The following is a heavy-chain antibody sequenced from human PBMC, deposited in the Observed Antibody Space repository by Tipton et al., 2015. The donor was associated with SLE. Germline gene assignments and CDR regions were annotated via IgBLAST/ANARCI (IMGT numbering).Heavy chain of an antibody. CDR3: ARERAYYDFWSGYPDYYYYGMDV. Sequence: TLSLTCTVSGGSISSYYWSWIRQPPGKGLEWIGYIYYSGGTNYNPSLKSRVTISVDTSKNQFSLKLSSVTAADTAVYYCARERAYYDFWSGYPDYYYYGMDVWGQGTTVTVSS. CDR2: IYYSGGT. J-gene: IGHJ6*02. CDR1: GGSISSYY. D-gene: IGHD3-3*01. V-gene: IGHV4-59*01.